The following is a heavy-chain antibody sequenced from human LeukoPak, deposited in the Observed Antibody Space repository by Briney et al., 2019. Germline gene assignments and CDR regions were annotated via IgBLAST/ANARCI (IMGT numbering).Heavy chain of an antibody. D-gene: IGHD6-13*01. CDR2: ISRSGRTI. J-gene: IGHJ4*02. V-gene: IGHV3-21*01. Sequence: GGSLRLSCAASGFTFSSYSMNWVRQAPGKGLEWVSSISRSGRTIYYADSVKGRFTISRDNAKNSLYLQMNSLRAEDTAMYYCARFETIAVATVDYWGQGTLVTVSS. CDR3: ARFETIAVATVDY. CDR1: GFTFSSYS.